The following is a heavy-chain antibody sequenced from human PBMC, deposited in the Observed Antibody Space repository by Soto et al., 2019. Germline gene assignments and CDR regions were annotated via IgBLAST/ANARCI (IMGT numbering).Heavy chain of an antibody. J-gene: IGHJ6*02. Sequence: PSETLSLTCTVSGGSISSYYWSWIRQPPGKGLEWIGYIYYSGSTNYNPSLKSRVTISVDTSKNQFSLKLSSVTAADTAVYYCAMSGRDDEGGHAFFGMDVWGQGTTVTVSS. CDR3: AMSGRDDEGGHAFFGMDV. D-gene: IGHD3-3*01. CDR2: IYYSGST. V-gene: IGHV4-59*01. CDR1: GGSISSYY.